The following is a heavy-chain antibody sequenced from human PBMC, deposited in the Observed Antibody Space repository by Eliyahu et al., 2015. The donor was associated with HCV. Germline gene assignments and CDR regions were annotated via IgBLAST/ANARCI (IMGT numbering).Heavy chain of an antibody. V-gene: IGHV3-33*01. D-gene: IGHD3-22*01. CDR2: IWYDGINK. CDR1: GFTFPTCA. CDR3: ARDPANSGYALDL. J-gene: IGHJ5*02. Sequence: GGGVVQPGGSLRLSCAASGFTFPTCAMHWVRQAPAKGLEWVAFIWYDGINKYYADSVKGRFTISRDNSKNTVSLQMNNLRAEDSAVYYCARDPANSGYALDLWGQGIPVTVPS.